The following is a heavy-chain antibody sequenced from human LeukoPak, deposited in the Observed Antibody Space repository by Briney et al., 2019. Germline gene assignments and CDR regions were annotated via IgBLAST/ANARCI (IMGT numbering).Heavy chain of an antibody. V-gene: IGHV3-49*03. D-gene: IGHD3-22*01. CDR3: TRDRYDSSGPSGYYFDY. J-gene: IGHJ4*02. CDR2: IRSKAYGGTT. Sequence: GGSLRLSCTASGFTFGDYAMSWFRQAPGKGLEWVGFIRSKAYGGTTEYAASVKGRFTISRDDSKGIAYLQMNSLKTEDTAVYYCTRDRYDSSGPSGYYFDYWGQGTLVTVSS. CDR1: GFTFGDYA.